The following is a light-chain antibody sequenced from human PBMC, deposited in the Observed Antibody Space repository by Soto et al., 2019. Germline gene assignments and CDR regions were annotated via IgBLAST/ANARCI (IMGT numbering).Light chain of an antibody. CDR1: SSDVGGYNY. J-gene: IGLJ1*01. CDR2: EVS. CDR3: SSYTSSSKV. Sequence: QSVLTQPASVSGSPGQSITISCPGTSSDVGGYNYVSWYQQHPGKAPKLMIYEVSNRPSGVSNRFSGSKSGNTASLTISGLQAEDEADYYCSSYTSSSKVFGTGTKVTVL. V-gene: IGLV2-14*01.